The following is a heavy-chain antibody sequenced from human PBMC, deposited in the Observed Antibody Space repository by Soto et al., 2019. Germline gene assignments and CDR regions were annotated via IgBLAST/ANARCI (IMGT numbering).Heavy chain of an antibody. CDR1: GYTFTSYG. CDR2: ISAYNGNT. CDR3: AALSIAAADPYGMDV. Sequence: QVQLVQSGAEVKKPGASVKVSCKASGYTFTSYGISWVRQAPGQGLEWMGWISAYNGNTNYAQKLQGRFTMTTDTPTSTAYMELRSLRSYDTAVYDCAALSIAAADPYGMDVWGQGTTVTVSS. D-gene: IGHD6-13*01. V-gene: IGHV1-18*01. J-gene: IGHJ6*02.